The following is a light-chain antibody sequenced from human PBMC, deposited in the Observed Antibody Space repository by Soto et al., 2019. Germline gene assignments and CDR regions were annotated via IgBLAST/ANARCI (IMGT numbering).Light chain of an antibody. CDR2: GAS. V-gene: IGKV3-15*01. Sequence: EILLTQSPGTLSLSPGERATLSCRASQSVSNNYLAWYQQKPGQAPRLLIHGASTRAPGFPARFSGSGSGTDFTLTISSLQSGDFAVYYCQQYNNWPWKFGQGTKVDIK. CDR3: QQYNNWPWK. J-gene: IGKJ1*01. CDR1: QSVSNN.